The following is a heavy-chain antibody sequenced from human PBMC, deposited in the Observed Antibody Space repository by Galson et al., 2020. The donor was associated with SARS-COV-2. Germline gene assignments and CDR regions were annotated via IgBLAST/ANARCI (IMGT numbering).Heavy chain of an antibody. Sequence: GGSLRLSCAASGFTFSSYGMHWVRQAPGKGLEWVAVIWYDGSKKYYADSVKGRFTISRDNSKNTLYLQMNSLRAEDTAVYYCARDLVVVAASGPRAFDYWGQGTLVTVSS. D-gene: IGHD2-15*01. V-gene: IGHV3-33*01. CDR3: ARDLVVVAASGPRAFDY. CDR1: GFTFSSYG. J-gene: IGHJ4*02. CDR2: IWYDGSKK.